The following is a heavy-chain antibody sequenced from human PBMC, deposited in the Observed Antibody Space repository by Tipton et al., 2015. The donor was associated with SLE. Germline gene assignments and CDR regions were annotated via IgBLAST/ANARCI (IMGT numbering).Heavy chain of an antibody. J-gene: IGHJ4*02. CDR2: ISNDGSNE. CDR3: ARAAAGTYFDY. Sequence: SLRLSCAASRFNFSTYAMHWVRQAPGKGPEWVAVISNDGSNEYYGDSVKGRFTISRDNAKNTLYLQMNSLRAEDTAVYYCARAAAGTYFDYWGQGTLVTVSS. CDR1: RFNFSTYA. D-gene: IGHD6-13*01. V-gene: IGHV3-30*04.